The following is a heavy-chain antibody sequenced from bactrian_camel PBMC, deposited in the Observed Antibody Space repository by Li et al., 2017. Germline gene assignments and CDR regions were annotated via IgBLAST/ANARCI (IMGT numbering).Heavy chain of an antibody. CDR2: LCPVGGAT. D-gene: IGHD6*01. Sequence: VQLVESGGGSVQVGGSLRLSCAASGPHYGSNCMGWFRQPLGKEREGVAALCPVGGATYYADSVKGRFTLSQDNAKNTVALQMNSLKVEDTANYSCAALALCDSWNPLHPYLSQGTQVTVS. CDR1: GPHYGSNC. V-gene: IGHV3-3*01. J-gene: IGHJ4*01.